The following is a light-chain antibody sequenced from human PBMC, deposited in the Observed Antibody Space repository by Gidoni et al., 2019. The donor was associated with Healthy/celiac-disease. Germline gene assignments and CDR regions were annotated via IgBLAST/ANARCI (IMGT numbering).Light chain of an antibody. CDR3: QAWDSSTVV. CDR1: KLGDKY. Sequence: SYELTQPPSVSVSPGQTASITCSGDKLGDKYACWYQQKPGQSPVLVIYQDSKRPSGIPERFSGSKSGNTATLNISGTQAMDEADYYCQAWDSSTVVFGGGTKLTVL. J-gene: IGLJ2*01. V-gene: IGLV3-1*01. CDR2: QDS.